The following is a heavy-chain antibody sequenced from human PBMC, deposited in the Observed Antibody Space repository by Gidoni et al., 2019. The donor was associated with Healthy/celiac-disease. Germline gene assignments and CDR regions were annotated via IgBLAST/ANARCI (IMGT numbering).Heavy chain of an antibody. CDR1: GFSLSTSGVG. J-gene: IGHJ4*02. CDR2: IYWDDDK. D-gene: IGHD1-1*01. V-gene: IGHV2-5*02. CDR3: AHRQIGTKSTGALGY. Sequence: QITLKESGPTLVKPTQTLTLTCTFSGFSLSTSGVGVGWIRQPPGKALEWLALIYWDDDKRYSPSLKSRLTITKDTSKNQVVLTMTNMDPFDTATYYCAHRQIGTKSTGALGYWGQGTLVTVSS.